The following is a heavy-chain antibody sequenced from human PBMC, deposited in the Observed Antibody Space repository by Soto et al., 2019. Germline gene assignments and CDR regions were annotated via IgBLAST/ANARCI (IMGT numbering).Heavy chain of an antibody. CDR3: VTVAKAAFDI. Sequence: QITLKESGPTLVKPTETLTLTCTFSGFSLSTSGVGVGWIRQPPGKALEWLALIYWHDDKRYSPSPKSRLTNTKDTSKNQVVLTMTNMDPVDTATYYCVTVAKAAFDIWGQGTMVTVSS. J-gene: IGHJ3*02. D-gene: IGHD6-19*01. CDR1: GFSLSTSGVG. V-gene: IGHV2-5*01. CDR2: IYWHDDK.